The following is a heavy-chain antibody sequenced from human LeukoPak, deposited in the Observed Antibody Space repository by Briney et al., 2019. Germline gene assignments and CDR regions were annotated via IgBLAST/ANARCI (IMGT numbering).Heavy chain of an antibody. D-gene: IGHD6-19*01. V-gene: IGHV3-30*18. CDR2: ISYDGSNK. Sequence: GSLRLSCAASGLTFSSYGMHWVRQAPGKGLEWVAVISYDGSNKYYADSVKGRFTISRDNSKNTLYLQMNSLRAEDTAVYYCAKDKEAVASYYYYYGMDVWGKGTTVTVSS. CDR3: AKDKEAVASYYYYYGMDV. CDR1: GLTFSSYG. J-gene: IGHJ6*04.